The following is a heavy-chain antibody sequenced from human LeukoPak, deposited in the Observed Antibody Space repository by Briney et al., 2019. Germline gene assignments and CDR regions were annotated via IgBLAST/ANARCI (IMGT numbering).Heavy chain of an antibody. CDR3: ARVRGGIEVAGIRHYYYYMDV. Sequence: SVKVSCKASGGTFSNFAISWVRQAPGQGLEWMGGIIPIFGTATYAQKFQARVMITTDESTGTAFMELSGLRSVDTAVYYCARVRGGIEVAGIRHYYYYMDVWGEGTTVTVSS. CDR1: GGTFSNFA. J-gene: IGHJ6*03. CDR2: IIPIFGTA. V-gene: IGHV1-69*05. D-gene: IGHD6-19*01.